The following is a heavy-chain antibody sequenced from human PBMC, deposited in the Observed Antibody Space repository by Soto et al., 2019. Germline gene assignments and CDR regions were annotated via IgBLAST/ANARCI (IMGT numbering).Heavy chain of an antibody. Sequence: QVQLVESGGGVVQPGRSLILSCAASGFTFSSYAMHWVRQAPGKGLEWVAVISYDGSNKYYADSVKGRFTISRDNSKNTLYLQMNSLRAEDTAVYYCARGMWIQLWLRYGMDVWGQGTTVTVSS. CDR3: ARGMWIQLWLRYGMDV. J-gene: IGHJ6*02. V-gene: IGHV3-30-3*01. CDR1: GFTFSSYA. CDR2: ISYDGSNK. D-gene: IGHD5-18*01.